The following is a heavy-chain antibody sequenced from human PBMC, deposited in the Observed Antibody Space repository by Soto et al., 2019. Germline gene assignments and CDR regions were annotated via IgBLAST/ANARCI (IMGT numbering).Heavy chain of an antibody. D-gene: IGHD6-13*01. CDR2: INPSGGST. CDR1: GYTFTSYY. Sequence: GASVKVSCKASGYTFTSYYMHWVRQAPGQGLEWMGIINPSGGSTSYAQKFQGRVTMTRDTSTSTVYMELSSLRSEDTAVYYCARVGAEIATANDAFDIWGQGTMGTVSS. CDR3: ARVGAEIATANDAFDI. J-gene: IGHJ3*02. V-gene: IGHV1-46*03.